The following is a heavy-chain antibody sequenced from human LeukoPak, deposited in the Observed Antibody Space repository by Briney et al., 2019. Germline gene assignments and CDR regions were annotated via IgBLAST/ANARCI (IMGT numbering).Heavy chain of an antibody. CDR3: AREVLNDFWSGILQGFDY. J-gene: IGHJ4*02. V-gene: IGHV3-21*01. D-gene: IGHD3-3*01. CDR2: ISSSSSYI. Sequence: GGSLRLSCAASGFTFSSYSMNWVRQAPGKGLEWVSSISSSSSYIYYADSVKGRFTISRDNAKNSLYLQMNSLRAEDTAVYYCAREVLNDFWSGILQGFDYWGQGTLVTVSS. CDR1: GFTFSSYS.